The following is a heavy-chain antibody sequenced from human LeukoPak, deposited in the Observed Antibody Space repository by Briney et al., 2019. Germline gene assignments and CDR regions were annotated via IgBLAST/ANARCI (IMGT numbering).Heavy chain of an antibody. J-gene: IGHJ4*02. CDR3: ARAAAAAGGQYFDY. V-gene: IGHV4-4*07. Sequence: KPSETLSLTCTVSGGSISSYYWSWIRQSAGQGLEWIGRIYTNADTKYNPSLKSRVTMSVDTSKNQLSLKVRSVTAADTAVYYCARAAAAAGGQYFDYWGQGTVVTVSS. CDR1: GGSISSYY. D-gene: IGHD6-13*01. CDR2: IYTNADT.